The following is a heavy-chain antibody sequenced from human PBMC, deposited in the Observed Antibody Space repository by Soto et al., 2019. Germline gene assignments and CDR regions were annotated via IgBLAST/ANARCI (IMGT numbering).Heavy chain of an antibody. V-gene: IGHV3-64*01. Sequence: SGGSLRLSCAASGFTFSSYAMHWVRQAPGKGLEYVSAISSNGGSTYYANSVKGRFTISRDNSKNTLYLQMGSLRAEDMAVYYCAIGDCWSGYYLVFDIWGQGTTVTGSS. D-gene: IGHD3-3*01. J-gene: IGHJ3*02. CDR1: GFTFSSYA. CDR2: ISSNGGST. CDR3: AIGDCWSGYYLVFDI.